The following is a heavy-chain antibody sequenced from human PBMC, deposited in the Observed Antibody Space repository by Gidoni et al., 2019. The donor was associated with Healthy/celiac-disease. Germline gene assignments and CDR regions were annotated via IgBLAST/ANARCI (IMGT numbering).Heavy chain of an antibody. V-gene: IGHV4-34*01. J-gene: IGHJ6*02. CDR3: ARSTSWPGMYYDYGMDG. Sequence: QVQLQQLGAGLLKPSATLSLTCAVYGGSFSGYYWSWIRQPPGQGLEWIGESNHSGSTNYNPSLKRRVTISVDTSKNQFSLKRSSVTAADTAGYYCARSTSWPGMYYDYGMDGWGQGTTVTVSS. CDR2: SNHSGST. CDR1: GGSFSGYY. D-gene: IGHD6-13*01.